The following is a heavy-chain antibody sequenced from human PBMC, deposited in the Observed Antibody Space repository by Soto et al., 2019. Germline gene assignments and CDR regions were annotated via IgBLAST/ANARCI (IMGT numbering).Heavy chain of an antibody. D-gene: IGHD5-18*01. J-gene: IGHJ3*02. CDR2: IWYDGSNK. CDR1: GFTFSSYG. Sequence: LRLSCAASGFTFSSYGMHWVRQAPGKGLEWVAVIWYDGSNKYYADSVKGRFTISRDNSKNTLYLQMNSLRAEDTAVYYCARVDTAREAFDIWGQGTMVTVS. V-gene: IGHV3-33*01. CDR3: ARVDTAREAFDI.